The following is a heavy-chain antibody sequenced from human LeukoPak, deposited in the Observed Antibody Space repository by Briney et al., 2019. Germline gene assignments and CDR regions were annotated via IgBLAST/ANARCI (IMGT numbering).Heavy chain of an antibody. V-gene: IGHV1-69*04. CDR3: AREVVPVIHTPQVNYGMDV. J-gene: IGHJ6*02. CDR1: GGTFSSYA. CDR2: IIPILGIA. Sequence: SVKVSCKASGGTFSSYAISWVRQAPGQGLEWMGRIIPILGIANYAQKFQGRVTITADKSTSTAYMELSSLRSEDTAVYYCAREVVPVIHTPQVNYGMDVWGQGTTVAVSS. D-gene: IGHD3-16*02.